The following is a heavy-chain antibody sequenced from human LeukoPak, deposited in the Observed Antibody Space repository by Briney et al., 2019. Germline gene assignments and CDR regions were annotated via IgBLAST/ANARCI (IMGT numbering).Heavy chain of an antibody. CDR1: GFTFSGYA. V-gene: IGHV3-23*01. D-gene: IGHD1-26*01. Sequence: GGSLRLSCAASGFTFSGYAMSWVRQAPGKGLEWVSAISGSGGSTYYADSVKGRFTISRDNSKNTLYLQMNSLRAEDTAVYYCAKRTTPNSGSYYNWFDPWGQGTLVTVSS. CDR3: AKRTTPNSGSYYNWFDP. CDR2: ISGSGGST. J-gene: IGHJ5*02.